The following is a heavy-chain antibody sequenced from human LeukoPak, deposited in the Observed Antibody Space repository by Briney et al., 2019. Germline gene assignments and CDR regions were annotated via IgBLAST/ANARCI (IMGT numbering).Heavy chain of an antibody. V-gene: IGHV1-69*05. J-gene: IGHJ6*03. CDR2: IIPIFGTA. CDR3: ASGSVAARAYYYYYYMDV. CDR1: GGTFRSYA. Sequence: RGSSVKVSCRASGGTFRSYAISWVRQAPGQGLEWMGVIIPIFGTANYAQKFQGRVTITTDESTSTAYMELSSLRSEDTAVYYCASGSVAARAYYYYYYMDVWGKGTTVTVSS. D-gene: IGHD2-15*01.